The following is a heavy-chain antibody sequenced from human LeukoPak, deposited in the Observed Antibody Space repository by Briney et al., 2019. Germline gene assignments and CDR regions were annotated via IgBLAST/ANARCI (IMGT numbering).Heavy chain of an antibody. D-gene: IGHD6-19*01. CDR3: ARRAVAGTDYYGMDV. V-gene: IGHV5-51*01. CDR1: GYSFTSYW. CDR2: IYPGDSDT. J-gene: IGHJ6*02. Sequence: GESLKISCKGSGYSFTSYWIGWVRQMPGKGLEWMGIIYPGDSDTRYSPSFQGQVTISADKSISTAYLQWSSLKASDTAMYYCARRAVAGTDYYGMDVWGQGTTVTVSS.